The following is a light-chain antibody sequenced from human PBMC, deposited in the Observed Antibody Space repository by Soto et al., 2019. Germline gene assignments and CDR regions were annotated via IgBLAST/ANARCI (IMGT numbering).Light chain of an antibody. V-gene: IGKV3-15*01. Sequence: EIVMTQSPATLSVSPGERATLSCRASQSVSSNLAWYQQKPGQAPRLLIYGASTRATGIPARCSGSGSGTEFTHTISSLQSEDFAVYYCQQYNNGPPITFGQGTRLEIK. CDR1: QSVSSN. J-gene: IGKJ5*01. CDR2: GAS. CDR3: QQYNNGPPIT.